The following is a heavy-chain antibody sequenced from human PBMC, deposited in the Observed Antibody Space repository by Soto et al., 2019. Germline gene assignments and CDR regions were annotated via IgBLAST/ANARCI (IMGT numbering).Heavy chain of an antibody. Sequence: GGSLRLSCAASGFTFSSYAMSWVRQAPGKGLEWVSAISGSGGSTYYADSVKGRFTISRDNSKNTLYLQMNSLRAEDTAVYYCAKAPLIAAAGTIYFQHWGQGTLVTVSS. J-gene: IGHJ1*01. CDR2: ISGSGGST. D-gene: IGHD6-13*01. CDR1: GFTFSSYA. CDR3: AKAPLIAAAGTIYFQH. V-gene: IGHV3-23*01.